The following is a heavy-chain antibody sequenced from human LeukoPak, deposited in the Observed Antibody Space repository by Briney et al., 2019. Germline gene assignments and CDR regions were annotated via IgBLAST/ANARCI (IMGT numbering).Heavy chain of an antibody. CDR3: AAVFGSGYYYYFDY. D-gene: IGHD3-22*01. V-gene: IGHV1-58*02. CDR2: LAVGSGNT. Sequence: SVKVSCKASGFSFSSPSMQWVRQARGQRLEWIGWLAVGSGNTNYAQKFQGRVTITRDMSTSTAYMELSSLRSEDTALYYCAAVFGSGYYYYFDYWGQGSLVTVSS. CDR1: GFSFSSPS. J-gene: IGHJ4*02.